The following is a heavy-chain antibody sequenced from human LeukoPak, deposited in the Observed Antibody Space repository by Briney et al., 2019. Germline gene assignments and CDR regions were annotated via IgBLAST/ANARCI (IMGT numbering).Heavy chain of an antibody. CDR3: ARGARMEFAFDI. CDR1: GGTFSSYA. D-gene: IGHD1-1*01. CDR2: IIPIFGTA. Sequence: SVKVSCKASGGTFSSYAISWVRQAPGQGLEWMGGIIPIFGTANYAQKFQGRVTITADESTSTAYMELSSLRSEDTAMYYCARGARMEFAFDIWGQGTMVTVSS. J-gene: IGHJ3*02. V-gene: IGHV1-69*13.